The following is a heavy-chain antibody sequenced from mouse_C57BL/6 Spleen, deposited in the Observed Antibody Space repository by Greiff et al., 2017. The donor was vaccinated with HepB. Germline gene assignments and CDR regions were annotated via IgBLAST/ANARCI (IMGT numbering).Heavy chain of an antibody. V-gene: IGHV1-55*01. Sequence: QVQLQQPGAELVKPGASVKMSCKASGYTFTSYWITWVKQRPGQGLEWIGDIYPGSGSTNYNEKFKSKATLTVDTSSSTAYMQLSSLTSEDSAVYYWASDSSGYVGFAYWGQGTLVTVSA. CDR3: ASDSSGYVGFAY. J-gene: IGHJ3*01. D-gene: IGHD3-2*02. CDR1: GYTFTSYW. CDR2: IYPGSGST.